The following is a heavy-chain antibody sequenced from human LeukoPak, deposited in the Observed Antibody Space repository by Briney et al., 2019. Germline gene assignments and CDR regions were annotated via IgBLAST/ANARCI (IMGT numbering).Heavy chain of an antibody. J-gene: IGHJ4*02. V-gene: IGHV3-30*18. Sequence: PGGSLRLSCVVSGFTFSDYYMSWIRQAPGKGLEWVAVISYDGSNKYYADSVKGRFTISRDNSKNTLYLQMNSLRAEDTAVYYCAKGEHSYGYSGIDYWGQGTLVTVSS. CDR3: AKGEHSYGYSGIDY. CDR2: ISYDGSNK. D-gene: IGHD5-18*01. CDR1: GFTFSDYY.